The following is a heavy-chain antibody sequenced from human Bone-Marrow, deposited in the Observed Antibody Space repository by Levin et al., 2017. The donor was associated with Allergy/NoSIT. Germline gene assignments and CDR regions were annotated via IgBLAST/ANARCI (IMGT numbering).Heavy chain of an antibody. CDR2: INHSGST. CDR1: GGSFSGYY. V-gene: IGHV4-34*01. D-gene: IGHD3-10*01. Sequence: MSSETLSLTCAVYGGSFSGYYWSWIRQPPGKGLEWIGEINHSGSTNYNPSLKSRVTISVDTSKNQFSLKLSSVTAADTAVYYCARVSQYSRHITMVRGVIPPYAFDIWGQGTMVTVSS. CDR3: ARVSQYSRHITMVRGVIPPYAFDI. J-gene: IGHJ3*02.